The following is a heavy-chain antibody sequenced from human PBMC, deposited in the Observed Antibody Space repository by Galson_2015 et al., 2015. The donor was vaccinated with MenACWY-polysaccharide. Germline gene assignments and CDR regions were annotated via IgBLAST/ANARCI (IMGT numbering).Heavy chain of an antibody. CDR2: IYYSGST. CDR3: ARLYSSSYHYAFDI. D-gene: IGHD6-6*01. CDR1: GGSISSYY. Sequence: SETLSLTCTVSGGSISSYYWSWIRQPPGKGLEWIGYIYYSGSTNSNPSLKSRVTISVDTSKNQFSLKLSSVTAADTAVYYCARLYSSSYHYAFDIWGQGTMVTVSS. V-gene: IGHV4-59*08. J-gene: IGHJ3*02.